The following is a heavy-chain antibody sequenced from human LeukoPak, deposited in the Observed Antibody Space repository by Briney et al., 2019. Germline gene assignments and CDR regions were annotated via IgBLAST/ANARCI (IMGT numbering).Heavy chain of an antibody. CDR2: MNPNSGNT. J-gene: IGHJ5*02. D-gene: IGHD3-9*01. CDR1: GYTFTSYD. V-gene: IGHV1-8*01. Sequence: ASVKVSCKASGYTFTSYDINWVRQSTGQGLEWMGWMNPNSGNTGYAQKFQGRVTMTRNTSISTAYMELSSLRSEDTAVYYCARGDILTGSYNWFDPWGQGTLVTVSS. CDR3: ARGDILTGSYNWFDP.